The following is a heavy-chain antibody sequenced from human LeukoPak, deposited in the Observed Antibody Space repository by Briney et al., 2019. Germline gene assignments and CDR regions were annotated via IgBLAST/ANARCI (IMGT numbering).Heavy chain of an antibody. CDR3: ARDSGRLGDY. V-gene: IGHV3-21*01. J-gene: IGHJ4*02. CDR1: GFTFSSYS. Sequence: GGSLRLSCAASGFTFSSYSMNWVRQAPGKGLEWVSSISSSSSYIYYADSVKGRFTISRDNAKNSLYLQMSSQRAEETAVYYCARDSGRLGDYWGQGTLVTVSS. CDR2: ISSSSSYI. D-gene: IGHD6-19*01.